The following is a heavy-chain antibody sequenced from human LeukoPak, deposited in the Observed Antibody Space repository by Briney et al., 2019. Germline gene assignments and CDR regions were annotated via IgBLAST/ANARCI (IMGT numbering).Heavy chain of an antibody. V-gene: IGHV3-53*05. CDR3: AREGYYDSGSPPTFYFDS. Sequence: GGSLRLSCAASGFTVSSNHMTWVRQAPGKGLECVSIIWSGGNTDYADSVKGRFTISRDNSRNTLYLQMKSLRPEDTAIYYCAREGYYDSGSPPTFYFDSWGQGTLVTVSS. CDR1: GFTVSSNH. J-gene: IGHJ4*02. CDR2: IWSGGNT. D-gene: IGHD3-10*01.